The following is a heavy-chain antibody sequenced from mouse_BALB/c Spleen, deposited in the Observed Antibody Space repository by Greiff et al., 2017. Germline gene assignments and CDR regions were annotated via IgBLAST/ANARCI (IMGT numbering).Heavy chain of an antibody. J-gene: IGHJ2*01. Sequence: DLVKPGASVKLSCKASGYTFTSYWINWIKQRPGQGLEWIGRIAPGSGSTYYNEMFKGKATLTVDTSSSTAYIQLSSLSSEDSAVYYCARRGYGSHMDYWGQGTTLTVSS. CDR3: ARRGYGSHMDY. D-gene: IGHD1-1*01. CDR2: IAPGSGST. CDR1: GYTFTSYW. V-gene: IGHV1S41*01.